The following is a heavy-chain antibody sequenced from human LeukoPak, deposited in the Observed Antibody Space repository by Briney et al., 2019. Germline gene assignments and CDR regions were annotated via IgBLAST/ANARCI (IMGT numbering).Heavy chain of an antibody. D-gene: IGHD1-26*01. CDR1: GYTLTGYY. CDR3: ARGSIVGATFDYFDY. Sequence: GAAVKVSCKASGYTLTGYYIHWVRQAPGQGLEWMGWINPNSGGTNYAQKFQGRVTMTRDTSISTAYMDLSRLRSDDTAVYYCARGSIVGATFDYFDYWGQGTLVTVSS. CDR2: INPNSGGT. V-gene: IGHV1-2*02. J-gene: IGHJ4*02.